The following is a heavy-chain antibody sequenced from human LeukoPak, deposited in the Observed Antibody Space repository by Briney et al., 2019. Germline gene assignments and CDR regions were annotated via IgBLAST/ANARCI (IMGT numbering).Heavy chain of an antibody. CDR2: IFPILGIA. D-gene: IGHD3-10*01. Sequence: SVKVSCKASGGTFSSYTISWVRQAPGQGLEWMGRIFPILGIANYAQKFQGRVTITADKPTSTAYMELSSLRSEDTAVYYCARDLGARDYWGQGTLVTVSS. CDR3: ARDLGARDY. J-gene: IGHJ4*02. CDR1: GGTFSSYT. V-gene: IGHV1-69*04.